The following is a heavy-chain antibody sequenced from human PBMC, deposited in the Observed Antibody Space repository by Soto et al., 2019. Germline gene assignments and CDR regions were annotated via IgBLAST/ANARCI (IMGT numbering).Heavy chain of an antibody. Sequence: SETLSLTCAVSGGSISSYYWSWIRQPPGKGLEWIGYIYYSGSTYYNPSLKSRVTISVDTSKNQFSLKLSSVTAADTAVYYCARDQDYYGMDVWGQGTTVTVSS. CDR2: IYYSGST. V-gene: IGHV4-59*12. CDR1: GGSISSYY. J-gene: IGHJ6*02. CDR3: ARDQDYYGMDV.